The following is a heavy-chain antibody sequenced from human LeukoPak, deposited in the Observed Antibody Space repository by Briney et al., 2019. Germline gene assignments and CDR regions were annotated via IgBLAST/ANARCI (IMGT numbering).Heavy chain of an antibody. Sequence: ASVKVSCKASRYTFSDYYLYWLRQAPGQGLEWMGWINPNNGDSYYAQKFQGRATMTRDTSISTAYMELSSLTSDDTAFYYCARGPEMRCGYHRIFDFWGQGTLITVSS. CDR3: ARGPEMRCGYHRIFDF. D-gene: IGHD5-12*01. V-gene: IGHV1-2*02. J-gene: IGHJ4*02. CDR2: INPNNGDS. CDR1: RYTFSDYY.